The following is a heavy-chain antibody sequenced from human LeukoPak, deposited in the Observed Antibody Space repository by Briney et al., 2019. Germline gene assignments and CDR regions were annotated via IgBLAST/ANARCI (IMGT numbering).Heavy chain of an antibody. Sequence: GGSLRLSCAASGFTVSSNYMSWVRQAPGKGLEWVSVIYSGGSTYYADSVKGRFTISRDNSKNTLYLQMNSLRAEDTAVYYCARGIVGATEVYFDYWGQGTLVTVSS. V-gene: IGHV3-53*01. CDR3: ARGIVGATEVYFDY. CDR2: IYSGGST. CDR1: GFTVSSNY. D-gene: IGHD1-26*01. J-gene: IGHJ4*02.